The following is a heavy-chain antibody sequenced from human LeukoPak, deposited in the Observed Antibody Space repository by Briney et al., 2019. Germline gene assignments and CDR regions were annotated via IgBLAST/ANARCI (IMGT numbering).Heavy chain of an antibody. J-gene: IGHJ4*02. V-gene: IGHV3-73*01. CDR3: TSRRSS. D-gene: IGHD6-13*01. Sequence: GGSLRLSCAASGFTFSSYWMSWVRQAPGKGLEWVGRIRSKANSYATAYAASVKGRFTISRDDSKNTAYLQMNSLKTEDTAVYYCTSRRSSWGQGTLVTVSS. CDR1: GFTFSSYW. CDR2: IRSKANSYAT.